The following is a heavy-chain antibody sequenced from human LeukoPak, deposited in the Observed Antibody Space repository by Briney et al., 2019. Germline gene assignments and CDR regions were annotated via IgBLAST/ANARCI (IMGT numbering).Heavy chain of an antibody. D-gene: IGHD3-10*01. V-gene: IGHV3-33*01. CDR1: GFTFSSYG. CDR2: IWYDGSNK. Sequence: GGSLRPSCAASGFTFSSYGMHWVRQAPGKGLEWVAVIWYDGSNKYYADSVKGRFTISRDNSKNTLYQQMNSLRAEDTAVYYCARPSQYYGSGSYPFDYWGQGTLVTVSS. J-gene: IGHJ4*02. CDR3: ARPSQYYGSGSYPFDY.